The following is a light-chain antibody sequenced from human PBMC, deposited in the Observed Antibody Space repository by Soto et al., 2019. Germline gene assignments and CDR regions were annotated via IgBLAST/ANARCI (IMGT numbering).Light chain of an antibody. CDR1: NIGSKI. V-gene: IGLV3-21*02. J-gene: IGLJ2*01. Sequence: SYELTQPPSVSVAPEQTARITCGGNNIGSKIVQWFHQKPGQAPVLVAFDDKNKPSGMSERFSGSNSGNTATLTISRVEAGDEADYYCQVWDPTSHRVFGGGTKLTVL. CDR3: QVWDPTSHRV. CDR2: DDK.